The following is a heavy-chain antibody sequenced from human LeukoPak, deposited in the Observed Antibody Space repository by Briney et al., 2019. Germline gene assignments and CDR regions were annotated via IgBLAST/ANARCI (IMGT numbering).Heavy chain of an antibody. Sequence: GASVKVSCKASGYTFTDYYMHWVRQAPGQGLEWMGWINPNSGGTNFAQNFQGRVTMTRDTSITTAYMELSSLRSDDTAVYYCARTPTPGYDYYYYMDAWGKGTTVTVSS. J-gene: IGHJ6*03. CDR2: INPNSGGT. V-gene: IGHV1-2*02. CDR1: GYTFTDYY. CDR3: ARTPTPGYDYYYYMDA. D-gene: IGHD3-16*01.